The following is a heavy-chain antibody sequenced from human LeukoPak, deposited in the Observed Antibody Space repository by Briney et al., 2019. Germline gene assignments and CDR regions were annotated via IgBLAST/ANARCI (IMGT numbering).Heavy chain of an antibody. CDR3: ATDGRGYSYGYDFDY. J-gene: IGHJ4*02. CDR2: FDPEDGET. V-gene: IGHV1-24*01. CDR1: GYTLTELS. D-gene: IGHD5-18*01. Sequence: ASVTVSCTVSGYTLTELSMHWVRQAPGKGLEWMGGFDPEDGETIYAQKLQGRVTMTEDTSTDTAYMELSSLRSEDTAVYYCATDGRGYSYGYDFDYWGQGTLVTVSS.